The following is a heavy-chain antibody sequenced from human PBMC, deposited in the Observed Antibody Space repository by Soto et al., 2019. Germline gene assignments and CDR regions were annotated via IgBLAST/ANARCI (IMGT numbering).Heavy chain of an antibody. CDR1: GLTFSNYA. D-gene: IGHD3-10*01. Sequence: PGGSLRLSCLASGLTFSNYAMHWVRQAPGKGLEYASAISDNGGDTDYADSVKGRFTISRDNSKNTLYLQMTSLRVEDTAVYYCGWFGSQGYNGMDVWGQGTTVTVSS. V-gene: IGHV3-64D*06. CDR3: GWFGSQGYNGMDV. CDR2: ISDNGGDT. J-gene: IGHJ6*02.